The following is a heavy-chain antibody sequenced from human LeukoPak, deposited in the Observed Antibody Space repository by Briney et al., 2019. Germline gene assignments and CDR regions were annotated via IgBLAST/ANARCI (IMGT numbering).Heavy chain of an antibody. CDR1: GFTFSSTT. CDR3: ARGIQPPKYYGSGSDTFDI. Sequence: PGGSLRLSCVASGFTFSSTTMGWVRQAPGRGLEWVSSITAIDGRTYYADSVRGRFTISRDNSKNTLYLQMNSLRAEDTSVYYCARGIQPPKYYGSGSDTFDIWGQGTMVTVSS. J-gene: IGHJ3*02. CDR2: ITAIDGRT. V-gene: IGHV3-23*01. D-gene: IGHD3-10*01.